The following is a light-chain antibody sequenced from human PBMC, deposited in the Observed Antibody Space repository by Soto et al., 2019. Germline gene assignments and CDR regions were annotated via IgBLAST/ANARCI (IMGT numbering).Light chain of an antibody. CDR3: SSYTSSSTLL. J-gene: IGLJ2*01. V-gene: IGLV2-14*01. CDR2: DVT. CDR1: SSDVGGYNY. Sequence: QSALTQPASVSGSPGQSITISCTGTSSDVGGYNYVSWYQQHPGKVPKLMIYDVTNRPSGVSNRFSGSKSGNTASLTISGLQAENEADYYCSSYTSSSTLLFGGGTKRTVL.